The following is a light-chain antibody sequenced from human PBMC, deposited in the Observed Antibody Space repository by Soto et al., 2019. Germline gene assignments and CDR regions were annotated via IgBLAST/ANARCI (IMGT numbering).Light chain of an antibody. V-gene: IGLV3-1*01. CDR3: QAWDSSTVV. CDR1: KLGDKY. CDR2: QDS. J-gene: IGLJ2*01. Sequence: SSELTQPPSVSGSPGQTVSITCSGDKLGDKYACWYQQKPGQSPVLVIYQDSKRPSGIPERFSGSNSGNTATLTISGTQAMDEADYYCQAWDSSTVVFGGGTKLTVL.